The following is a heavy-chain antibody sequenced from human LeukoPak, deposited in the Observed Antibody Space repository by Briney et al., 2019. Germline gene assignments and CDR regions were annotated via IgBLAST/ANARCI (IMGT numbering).Heavy chain of an antibody. V-gene: IGHV3-23*01. D-gene: IGHD3-3*01. CDR3: AKVGHNVYYDFWSGYFEGKYYFDY. J-gene: IGHJ4*02. CDR1: GFTFSSYA. Sequence: HPGGSLRLSCAASGFTFSSYAMSWVRQAPGKGLEWLSSISGSGGSTYYADSVKGRFTISRDNSKNTLYLQMNSLRAEDTAVYYCAKVGHNVYYDFWSGYFEGKYYFDYWGQGTLVTVSS. CDR2: ISGSGGST.